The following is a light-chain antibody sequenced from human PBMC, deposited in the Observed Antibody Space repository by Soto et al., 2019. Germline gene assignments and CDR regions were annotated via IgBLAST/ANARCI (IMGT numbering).Light chain of an antibody. J-gene: IGKJ1*01. CDR3: QLRSDWPPWS. CDR1: QSISRS. CDR2: AAS. V-gene: IGKV3-11*01. Sequence: EIVLTQSPATLSLSPGERATLSCRASQSISRSLAWYQQKPGQSPRLLIYAASRRATGIPARFSGSGSGTDFTLTISTLEPEDFAVYYCQLRSDWPPWSFGQGTKVEIK.